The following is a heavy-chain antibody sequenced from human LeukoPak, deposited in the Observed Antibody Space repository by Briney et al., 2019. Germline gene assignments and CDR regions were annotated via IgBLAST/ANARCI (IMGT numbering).Heavy chain of an antibody. CDR2: INHSGST. Sequence: SETLSLTCAVYGGSFSGYYWSWIRQPPGKGLEWIGEINHSGSTNYNPSLKSRVTISVDTSKNQFSLKLSSVTAAHTAVYYCARAPRYYYGSGSYKGYYFDYWGQGTLVTVSS. D-gene: IGHD3-10*01. CDR3: ARAPRYYYGSGSYKGYYFDY. CDR1: GGSFSGYY. J-gene: IGHJ4*02. V-gene: IGHV4-34*01.